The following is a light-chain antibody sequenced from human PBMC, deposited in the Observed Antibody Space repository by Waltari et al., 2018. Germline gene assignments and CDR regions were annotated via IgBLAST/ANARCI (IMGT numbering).Light chain of an antibody. CDR1: QSVSRF. CDR2: DAS. CDR3: QQRSKWPLT. V-gene: IGKV3-11*01. Sequence: EIVLTQSPATLSLSPGERATLSCRASQSVSRFLAWYQQKPGQAPRLLISDASNRDTGIPARFSGSGSGTDFTLTISNLEPEDFAVYYCQQRSKWPLTFGGGTKVEIK. J-gene: IGKJ4*01.